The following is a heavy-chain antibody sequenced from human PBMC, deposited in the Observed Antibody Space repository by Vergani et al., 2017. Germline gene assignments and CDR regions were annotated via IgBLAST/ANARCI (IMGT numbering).Heavy chain of an antibody. CDR2: ISSDGDST. CDR1: GFTFSNYW. V-gene: IGHV3-74*01. CDR3: ARDGWELLDYFYYMDV. J-gene: IGHJ6*03. Sequence: VQLVESGGGLVQPGGSLRLSCTASGFTFSNYWMQWVRQAPGKGLRWVSRISSDGDSTSYANSVKGRFTISRDNAKNTLYLQMDSLRAEDTAVYYCARDGWELLDYFYYMDVWGKGTTVTVSS. D-gene: IGHD1-26*01.